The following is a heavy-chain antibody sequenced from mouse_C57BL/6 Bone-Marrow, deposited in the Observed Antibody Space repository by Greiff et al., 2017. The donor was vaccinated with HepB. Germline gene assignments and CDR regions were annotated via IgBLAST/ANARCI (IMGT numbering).Heavy chain of an antibody. CDR1: GYTFTSYW. CDR2: IYPGSGST. CDR3: ALNLLWSYYFDY. J-gene: IGHJ2*01. D-gene: IGHD2-1*01. V-gene: IGHV1-55*01. Sequence: QVQLQQPGAELVKPGASVKMSCKASGYTFTSYWITWVKQRPGQGLEWIGDIYPGSGSTNYNEKFKSKATLTVDTSSSTAYMQLSSLTSEDSAVYYCALNLLWSYYFDYWGQGTTLTVSS.